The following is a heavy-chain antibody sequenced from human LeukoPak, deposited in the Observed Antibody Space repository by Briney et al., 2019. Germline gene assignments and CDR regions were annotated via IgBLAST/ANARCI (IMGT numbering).Heavy chain of an antibody. Sequence: SQTLSLTCALSGDSVSSNSVTWNWIRQSPSRGLEWLGRTYYRSTWYNDYPVSVRGRITVNPDTSKNQFSLHLNSVTPEDTAVYYCARRLTQYDCFDPWGQGILVTVSS. CDR1: GDSVSSNSVT. J-gene: IGHJ5*02. CDR3: ARRLTQYDCFDP. D-gene: IGHD2-2*01. CDR2: TYYRSTWYN. V-gene: IGHV6-1*01.